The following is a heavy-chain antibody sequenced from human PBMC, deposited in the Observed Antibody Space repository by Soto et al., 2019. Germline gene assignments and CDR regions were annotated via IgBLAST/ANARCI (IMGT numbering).Heavy chain of an antibody. CDR3: ARGRSYYDSSGYYYYYYGMDV. CDR1: GGSISSSNW. J-gene: IGHJ6*02. Sequence: PSETLSLTCAVSGGSISSSNWWSWVRQPPGKGLEWIGEIYHSGSTNYNPSLKSRVTISVDKSKNQFSLKLSSVTAADTAVYYCARGRSYYDSSGYYYYYYGMDVWGQGTTVTV. CDR2: IYHSGST. D-gene: IGHD3-22*01. V-gene: IGHV4-4*02.